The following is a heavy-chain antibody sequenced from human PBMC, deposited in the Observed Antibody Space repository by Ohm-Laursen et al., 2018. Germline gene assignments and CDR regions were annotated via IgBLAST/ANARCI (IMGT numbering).Heavy chain of an antibody. CDR2: ISYDGSNK. CDR3: AKGGGYSGYDREFDY. V-gene: IGHV3-30*18. J-gene: IGHJ4*02. D-gene: IGHD5-12*01. Sequence: SSLRLSCTAPGFTFSSYGMHWVRQAPGKGLEWVAVISYDGSNKYYADSVKGRFTISRDNSKNTLYLQMNSLRAEDTAVYYCAKGGGYSGYDREFDYWGQGTLVTVSS. CDR1: GFTFSSYG.